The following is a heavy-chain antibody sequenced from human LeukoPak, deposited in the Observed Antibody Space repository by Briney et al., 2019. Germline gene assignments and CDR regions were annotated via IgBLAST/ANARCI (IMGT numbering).Heavy chain of an antibody. Sequence: LSGGSLRLSCAASGFTFSSYEMNWVRQAPGKGLEWVSYISSSGSTIYYADSVKGRFTISRDNAKNSLYLQMNSLRVEDTAVYYCAKGRQGIAAQTPYDYWGQGTLVTVSS. CDR2: ISSSGSTI. J-gene: IGHJ4*02. CDR1: GFTFSSYE. CDR3: AKGRQGIAAQTPYDY. D-gene: IGHD6-25*01. V-gene: IGHV3-48*03.